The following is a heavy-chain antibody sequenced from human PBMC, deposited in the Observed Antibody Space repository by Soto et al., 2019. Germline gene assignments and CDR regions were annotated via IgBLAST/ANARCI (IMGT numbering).Heavy chain of an antibody. Sequence: PGESLKISCKGSGYSFTSYWIGWVRQMPGKGLEWMGIVYPGDSDTRYSPSFQGQVTISADKSISTAYLQWSSLKASDTAMYYCARGYSSSSGRYYYYYGMDVWGQGTTVTVSS. CDR2: VYPGDSDT. CDR3: ARGYSSSSGRYYYYYGMDV. CDR1: GYSFTSYW. D-gene: IGHD6-6*01. J-gene: IGHJ6*02. V-gene: IGHV5-51*01.